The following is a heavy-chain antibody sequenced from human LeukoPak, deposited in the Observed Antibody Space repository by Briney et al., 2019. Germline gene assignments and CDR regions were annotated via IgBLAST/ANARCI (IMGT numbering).Heavy chain of an antibody. J-gene: IGHJ4*02. V-gene: IGHV3-30*18. CDR2: ISYDGSNK. CDR1: GFTFSNYG. CDR3: AKDVGEVRWSLDY. Sequence: GGSLRLSCAAPGFTFSNYGMHWGRQAPGKGLGWVTLISYDGSNKYYADSVKGRFTISRDNSKNTLYLQMNSLRADDTAVYYCAKDVGEVRWSLDYWGQGTLVTVSS. D-gene: IGHD5-24*01.